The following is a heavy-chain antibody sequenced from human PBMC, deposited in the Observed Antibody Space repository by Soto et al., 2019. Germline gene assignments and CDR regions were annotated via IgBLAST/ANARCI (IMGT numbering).Heavy chain of an antibody. J-gene: IGHJ6*02. CDR3: ARVLHRKRAEGIYQYYGMDV. D-gene: IGHD2-2*02. CDR2: ISANNGKT. CDR1: GYTFGSYV. V-gene: IGHV1-18*01. Sequence: QVQLVQSGGEVKKPGASVKVSCKTSGYTFGSYVTTWVRQAPGQGLEWMGWISANNGKTVYAQNPQDRVTMTTDTSTNAAYMELRSLRSDDTSVYYCARVLHRKRAEGIYQYYGMDVWGQGTTVTVSS.